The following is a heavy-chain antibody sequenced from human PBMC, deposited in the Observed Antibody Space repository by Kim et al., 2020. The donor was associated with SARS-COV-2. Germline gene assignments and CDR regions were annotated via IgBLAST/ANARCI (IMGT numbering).Heavy chain of an antibody. Sequence: GGSLRLSCAASGLTFRRYAMTWVRQAPGKGLEWVSSISDSGGSKYYADSVKGRFTISRDNSKNTLYLQMNSLRAEDTALYYCATLGATSWETIDFWGQGTLVTVSS. CDR3: ATLGATSWETIDF. V-gene: IGHV3-23*01. D-gene: IGHD1-26*01. CDR1: GLTFRRYA. J-gene: IGHJ4*01. CDR2: ISDSGGSK.